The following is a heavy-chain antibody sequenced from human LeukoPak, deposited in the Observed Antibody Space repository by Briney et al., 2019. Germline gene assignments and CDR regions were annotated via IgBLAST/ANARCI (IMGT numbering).Heavy chain of an antibody. V-gene: IGHV3-21*01. CDR2: ISSGSSYI. D-gene: IGHD3-22*01. J-gene: IGHJ4*02. CDR3: ARAYYYDSSGYYSPVDY. Sequence: GGSLRLSCAASGFTFSSYSMNWVRQAPGKGLEWVSSISSGSSYIYYADSVKGRFTISRDNAKNSLYLQMNSLRAEDTAVYYCARAYYYDSSGYYSPVDYWGQGTLVTVSS. CDR1: GFTFSSYS.